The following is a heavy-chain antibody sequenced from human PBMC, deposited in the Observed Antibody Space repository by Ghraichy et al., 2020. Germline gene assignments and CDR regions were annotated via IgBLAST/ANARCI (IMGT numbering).Heavy chain of an antibody. CDR1: GGSFSGYY. J-gene: IGHJ4*02. V-gene: IGHV4-34*01. D-gene: IGHD4-17*01. Sequence: SETLSLTCAVYGGSFSGYYWSWIRQPPGKGLEWIGEINHSGSTNYNPSLKSRVTISVDTSKNQFSLKLSSVTAADTAVYYCARVGGTTVIHQRGGTATPIDYWGQGTLVTVSS. CDR3: ARVGGTTVIHQRGGTATPIDY. CDR2: INHSGST.